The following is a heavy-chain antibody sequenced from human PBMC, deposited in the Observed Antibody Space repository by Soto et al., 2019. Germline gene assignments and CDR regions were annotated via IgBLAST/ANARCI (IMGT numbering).Heavy chain of an antibody. V-gene: IGHV3-23*01. CDR3: AKGPSDIVATIEDWTPPDFDY. Sequence: PGGSLRLSCAASGFTFSSYAMSWVRQAPGKGLEWVSAISGSGGSTYYADSVKGRFTISRDNSKNTLYLQMNSLRAEDTAVYYCAKGPSDIVATIEDWTPPDFDYWGQGTLVTVSS. CDR1: GFTFSSYA. D-gene: IGHD5-12*01. CDR2: ISGSGGST. J-gene: IGHJ4*02.